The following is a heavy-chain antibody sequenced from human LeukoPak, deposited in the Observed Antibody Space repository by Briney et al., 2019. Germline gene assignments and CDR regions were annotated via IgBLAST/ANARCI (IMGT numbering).Heavy chain of an antibody. J-gene: IGHJ4*02. Sequence: GGSLRLSCAASGFTFSDYYMSWIRQAPGRGLEWLSYISPSGSTIYEADSMKGRFTISRDNARNSLFLQMDSLRAEDTAVYYCAREKKRGYSGYDYWGQGTLVTVSS. D-gene: IGHD5-12*01. CDR2: ISPSGSTI. CDR3: AREKKRGYSGYDY. V-gene: IGHV3-11*01. CDR1: GFTFSDYY.